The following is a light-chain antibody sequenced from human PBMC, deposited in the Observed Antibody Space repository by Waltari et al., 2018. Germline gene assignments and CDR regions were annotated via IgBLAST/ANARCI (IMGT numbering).Light chain of an antibody. Sequence: QSALTQPASVSGSPGQSITISCTGTRRDLGGYNHVSWYQQHPGKVPKLIIYDVSGRPSGVSNRFSGSKSGNTASLTISGLQAEDEADYYCSSYTSSTTNVFGSGTKVTVL. J-gene: IGLJ6*01. CDR3: SSYTSSTTNV. V-gene: IGLV2-14*03. CDR2: DVS. CDR1: RRDLGGYNH.